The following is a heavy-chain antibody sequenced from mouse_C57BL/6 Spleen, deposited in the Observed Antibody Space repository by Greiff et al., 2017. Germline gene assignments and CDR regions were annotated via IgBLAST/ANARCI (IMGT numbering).Heavy chain of an antibody. V-gene: IGHV8-12*01. CDR1: GFSLSTSGMG. CDR3: ATAYSISMDD. J-gene: IGHJ4*01. D-gene: IGHD2-10*01. CDR2: IYWDDDK. Sequence: QVTLKESGPGILQSSQTLSLTCSFSGFSLSTSGMGVSWIRQPSGKGLEWLAHIYWDDDKRHNPSLKSRLTISKDTSRNPGFLKITSVGTADTATYYCATAYSISMDDWGQGTSVTVSS.